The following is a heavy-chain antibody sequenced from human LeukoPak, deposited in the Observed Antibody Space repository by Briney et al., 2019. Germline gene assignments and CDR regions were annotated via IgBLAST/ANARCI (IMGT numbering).Heavy chain of an antibody. CDR3: AGDANWLDP. CDR2: INTDGSNT. J-gene: IGHJ5*02. V-gene: IGHV3-74*03. CDR1: GLTFISNW. Sequence: GGSLRLSCAPPGLTFISNWMHWVRQPPGRGLVWVSRINTDGSNTKYADSVKGRFTISRDNAKNTLYLQMNSLRAEDTAVYYCAGDANWLDPWGQGTLVTVSS.